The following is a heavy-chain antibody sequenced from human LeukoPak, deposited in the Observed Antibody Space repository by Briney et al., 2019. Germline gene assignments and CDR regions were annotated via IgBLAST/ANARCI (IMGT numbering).Heavy chain of an antibody. V-gene: IGHV3-30-3*01. D-gene: IGHD2-2*01. CDR1: GFTFSSYA. J-gene: IGHJ4*02. CDR3: ASIFWGYCSSTSCYVDY. CDR2: ISYDGSIK. Sequence: GGSLRLSCAASGFTFSSYAMHWVRQAPGEGLEWVSVISYDGSIKHYTDSVKGRFTISRDNSKNTLYLQMSSLRPEDTAVYYCASIFWGYCSSTSCYVDYWGQGTLVSVSS.